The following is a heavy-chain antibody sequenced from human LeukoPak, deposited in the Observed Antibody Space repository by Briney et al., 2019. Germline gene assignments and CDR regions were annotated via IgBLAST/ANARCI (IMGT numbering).Heavy chain of an antibody. CDR3: ARTPLLHWNYYFDY. Sequence: SETLSLTGTVSGGSISSSCWSWIRQPPGKGLEWIGHIYYTGTTNYNPSLKSRVTISVDTSKNQFSLKLSSVTAADTAVYYCARTPLLHWNYYFDYWGQGTLVTVSS. V-gene: IGHV4-59*01. J-gene: IGHJ4*02. CDR2: IYYTGTT. CDR1: GGSISSSC. D-gene: IGHD1-7*01.